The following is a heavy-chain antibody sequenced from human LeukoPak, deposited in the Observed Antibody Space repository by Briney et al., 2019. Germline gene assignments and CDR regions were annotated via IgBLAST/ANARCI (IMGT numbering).Heavy chain of an antibody. V-gene: IGHV3-21*01. CDR1: GVTFSSYS. D-gene: IGHD1-26*01. Sequence: SGGSLRLSCAASGVTFSSYSMNWVRQAPGKGLEWVSSISSSSSYIYYADSVKGRFTISRDNAKNSLYLQMNSLRAEDTAVYYCASHGGGSYQGFDYWGQGTLVTVSS. CDR2: ISSSSSYI. CDR3: ASHGGGSYQGFDY. J-gene: IGHJ4*02.